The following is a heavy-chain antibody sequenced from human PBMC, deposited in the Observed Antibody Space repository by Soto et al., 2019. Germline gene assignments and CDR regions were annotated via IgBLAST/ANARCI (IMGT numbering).Heavy chain of an antibody. CDR1: GYTFASYA. CDR3: ARDPPPPDY. J-gene: IGHJ4*02. Sequence: QVQLVQSGAEVKKPGASVKVSCKASGYTFASYAISWMRQAPGQGLEWMGWISDYNGNTNYAQKLQGRVTMTTDTSTSTAYMELRSMRSGDTAGYYCARDPPPPDYWGQGTLVTVSP. CDR2: ISDYNGNT. V-gene: IGHV1-18*01.